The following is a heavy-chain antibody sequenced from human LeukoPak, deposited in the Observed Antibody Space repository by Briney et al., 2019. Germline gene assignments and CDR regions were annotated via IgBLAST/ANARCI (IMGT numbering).Heavy chain of an antibody. J-gene: IGHJ5*02. CDR2: IYYSGST. CDR1: GGSISSSSYY. V-gene: IGHV4-39*01. Sequence: SETLSLTCTVSGGSISSSSYYWGWIRQPPGKGLEWIGSIYYSGSTYYNPSLKSRVTISVDTSKNQFSLKLSSVTAADTAVYYCARHRPLGYGSGSYYSGADNWFDPWGQGTLVTVSS. CDR3: ARHRPLGYGSGSYYSGADNWFDP. D-gene: IGHD3-10*01.